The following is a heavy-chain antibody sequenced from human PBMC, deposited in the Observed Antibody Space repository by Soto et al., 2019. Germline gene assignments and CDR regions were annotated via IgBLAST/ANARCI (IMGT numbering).Heavy chain of an antibody. CDR2: ISAYNGNT. J-gene: IGHJ5*02. D-gene: IGHD5-18*01. V-gene: IGHV1-18*01. CDR3: ARVSWDTAMVVFWFDP. CDR1: GYTFTSYG. Sequence: GASVKVSCKASGYTFTSYGISWVRQAPGQGLEWMGWISAYNGNTNYAQKLQGRVTMTTDTSTSTAYMELRSLRSDDTAVYYCARVSWDTAMVVFWFDPWGQGTLVTVSS.